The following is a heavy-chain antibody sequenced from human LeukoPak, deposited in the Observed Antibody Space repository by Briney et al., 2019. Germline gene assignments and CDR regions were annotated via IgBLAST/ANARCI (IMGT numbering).Heavy chain of an antibody. V-gene: IGHV3-7*01. CDR3: ARGEYCSSTSCYSPHPWDY. D-gene: IGHD2-2*02. Sequence: GGSLRLSCAASGFTFSSYWMSWVRQAPGKGLEWVANIKQDGSEKYYVDSVKGRFTISRDNAKNSLYLQMNSLRAEDTAVYYCARGEYCSSTSCYSPHPWDYWGQGTLVTVSS. CDR2: IKQDGSEK. J-gene: IGHJ4*02. CDR1: GFTFSSYW.